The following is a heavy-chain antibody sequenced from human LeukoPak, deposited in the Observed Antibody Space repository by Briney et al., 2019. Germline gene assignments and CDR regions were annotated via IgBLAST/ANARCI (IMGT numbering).Heavy chain of an antibody. V-gene: IGHV4-31*03. Sequence: SQTLSLTCTLSGPSISSGGYYWRWVRQHPGKGLEWIGYIYYSGSTYYNPSRKSRVTISVDTSKNQFSLKLSSVTAADTAVYYCARLGYCSGGSCYYYYYGMDVWGQGTTVTVSS. CDR2: IYYSGST. CDR1: GPSISSGGYY. J-gene: IGHJ6*02. D-gene: IGHD2-15*01. CDR3: ARLGYCSGGSCYYYYYGMDV.